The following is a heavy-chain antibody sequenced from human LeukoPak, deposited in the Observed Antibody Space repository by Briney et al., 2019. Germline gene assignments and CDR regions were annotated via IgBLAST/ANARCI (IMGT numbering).Heavy chain of an antibody. D-gene: IGHD4-17*01. V-gene: IGHV3-23*01. Sequence: GGSLRLSCAASGFTFSSYAMSWVRQAPRKGLEWVSAISRSGGTTYYTDSVKGRFTISRDNSKNTLYLQMNSLRAEDTAVYYCARNRGDPSYFDYWGQGTLVTVSS. CDR3: ARNRGDPSYFDY. CDR1: GFTFSSYA. J-gene: IGHJ4*02. CDR2: ISRSGGTT.